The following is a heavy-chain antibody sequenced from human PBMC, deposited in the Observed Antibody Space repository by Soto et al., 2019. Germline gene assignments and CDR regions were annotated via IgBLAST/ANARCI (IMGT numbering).Heavy chain of an antibody. D-gene: IGHD5-18*01. J-gene: IGHJ5*02. CDR2: IHPGDSDT. CDR3: ARHQIPGTAMVRSNWFDP. V-gene: IGHV5-51*01. Sequence: GESLKISCEASGYSFTSYWIGWVRQMPGKGLEWMGIIHPGDSDTKYGPSFQGQVTISADKSISTAYLQWSSLKASDTAMYYCARHQIPGTAMVRSNWFDPWGQGTLVTVSS. CDR1: GYSFTSYW.